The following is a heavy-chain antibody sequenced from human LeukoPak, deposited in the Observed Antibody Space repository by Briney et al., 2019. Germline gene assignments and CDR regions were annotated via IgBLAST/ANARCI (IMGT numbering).Heavy chain of an antibody. CDR2: IYHSGST. J-gene: IGHJ4*02. Sequence: SETLSLTCTVSGYSISSGYYWGWIRPPPGKGLEWIGSIYHSGSTYYNPSLKSRVTISVDTSKNQFSLKLSSVTAADTAMYYCARGDEINGRFDYWGQGTLVTVSS. CDR3: ARGDEINGRFDY. D-gene: IGHD5-24*01. V-gene: IGHV4-38-2*02. CDR1: GYSISSGYY.